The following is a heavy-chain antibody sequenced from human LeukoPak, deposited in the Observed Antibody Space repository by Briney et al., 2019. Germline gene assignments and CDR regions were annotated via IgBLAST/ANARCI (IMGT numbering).Heavy chain of an antibody. CDR1: GFTFTISA. J-gene: IGHJ4*02. CDR3: AASFLRPQPELWFGELAG. CDR2: IVVGSGNT. Sequence: SVTVSFKASGFTFTISAVQWVRQARGQRLEWIGWIVVGSGNTNYAQKFQERVTITRDMSTSTAYMELSSLRSEDTAVYYCAASFLRPQPELWFGELAGWGQGTLVTVSS. V-gene: IGHV1-58*01. D-gene: IGHD3-10*01.